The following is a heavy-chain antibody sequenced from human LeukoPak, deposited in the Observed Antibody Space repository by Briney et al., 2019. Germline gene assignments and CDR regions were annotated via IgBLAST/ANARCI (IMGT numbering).Heavy chain of an antibody. CDR1: GFTFSDYY. D-gene: IGHD6-13*01. J-gene: IGHJ4*02. V-gene: IGHV3-11*06. Sequence: GGSLRLSCAASGFTFSDYYMSWIRQAPGEGLEWVSYISSSSSYTNYADSVKGRFTISRDNAKNSLYLQMNSLRAEDTAVYYCARGEGIAAAGIAFDYWGQGTLVTVSS. CDR2: ISSSSSYT. CDR3: ARGEGIAAAGIAFDY.